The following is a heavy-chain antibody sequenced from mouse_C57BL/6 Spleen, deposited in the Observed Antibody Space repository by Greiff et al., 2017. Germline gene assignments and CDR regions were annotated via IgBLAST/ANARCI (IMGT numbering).Heavy chain of an antibody. CDR1: GYTFTSYW. CDR3: ARRHYYGSSYDHWYFDV. V-gene: IGHV1-69*01. D-gene: IGHD1-1*01. Sequence: VQLQQPGAELVMPGASVKLSCKASGYTFTSYWMHWVKQRPGQGLEWIGEIDPSDSYTNYNQKFKGKSTLTVDKSSSTAYMQLSSLTSEDSAVYYCARRHYYGSSYDHWYFDVWGTGTTVTVSS. J-gene: IGHJ1*03. CDR2: IDPSDSYT.